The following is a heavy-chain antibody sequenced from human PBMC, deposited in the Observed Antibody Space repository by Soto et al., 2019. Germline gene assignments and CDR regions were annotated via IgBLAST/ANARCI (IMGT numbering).Heavy chain of an antibody. CDR3: AKDDNVVVPAATDYYYYGMDV. V-gene: IGHV3-7*01. J-gene: IGHJ6*02. CDR2: IKQDGREK. D-gene: IGHD2-2*01. CDR1: GFTLSTYW. Sequence: GGSLRLSCAASGFTLSTYWMNWVRQAPGKGLEWVANIKQDGREKYYVDSVKGRFIISRDDAKNSLYLQMNSLRADDTAIYYCAKDDNVVVPAATDYYYYGMDVWGQGTTVTVSS.